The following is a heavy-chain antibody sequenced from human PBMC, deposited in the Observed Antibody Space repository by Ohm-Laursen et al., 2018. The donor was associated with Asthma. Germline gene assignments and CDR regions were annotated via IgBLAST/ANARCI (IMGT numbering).Heavy chain of an antibody. CDR3: ARIGPEWELPGREYSLHH. V-gene: IGHV3-21*01. J-gene: IGHJ1*01. CDR2: ISTASTFI. Sequence: GSLRLSCAASGFTLSSYTVHWVRQAPGKGLEWVASISTASTFIYYADSVRGRFTTSRDNAKNSVYLQMNSLRAEDTALYYCARIGPEWELPGREYSLHHWGEGTLVTVSS. D-gene: IGHD1-26*01. CDR1: GFTLSSYT.